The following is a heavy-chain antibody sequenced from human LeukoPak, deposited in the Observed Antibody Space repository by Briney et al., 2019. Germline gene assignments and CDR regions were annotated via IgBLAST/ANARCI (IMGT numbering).Heavy chain of an antibody. CDR2: ISNSGSTI. CDR1: GFTFSSSE. CDR3: ARHPQVVVITDYYYYGMDV. J-gene: IGHJ6*02. Sequence: GGSLRLSCAASGFTFSSSEMNWVRQAPGKGLEWVSYISNSGSTIYYADSVKGRFTISRDNAKNSLYLQMNRLRAEDTAVYYYARHPQVVVITDYYYYGMDVWGQGTTVTVSS. D-gene: IGHD3-22*01. V-gene: IGHV3-48*03.